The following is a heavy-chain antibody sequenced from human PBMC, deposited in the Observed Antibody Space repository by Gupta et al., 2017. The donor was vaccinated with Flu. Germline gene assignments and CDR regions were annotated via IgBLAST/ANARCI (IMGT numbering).Heavy chain of an antibody. D-gene: IGHD6-19*01. CDR3: ARDRTSGWQRFFDH. V-gene: IGHV3-74*01. CDR2: INIDSTTT. Sequence: RQAPGKGLLWVARINIDSTTTTYADFVKGRFIISRDNANDTVYLQMSGLTADDTGVYYCARDRTSGWQRFFDHWGQGSLVTVSS. J-gene: IGHJ4*02.